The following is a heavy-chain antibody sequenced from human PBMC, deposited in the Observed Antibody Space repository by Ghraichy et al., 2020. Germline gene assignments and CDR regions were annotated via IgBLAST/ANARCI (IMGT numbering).Heavy chain of an antibody. D-gene: IGHD2-2*01. CDR2: FDPEDGET. CDR3: ATGRLPGVVVVPAAISFSFDAFDI. V-gene: IGHV1-24*01. CDR1: GYTLTELS. J-gene: IGHJ3*02. Sequence: ASVKVSCKVSGYTLTELSMHWVRQAPGKGLEWMGGFDPEDGETIYAQKFQGRVTMTEDTSTDTAYMELSSLRSEDTAVYYCATGRLPGVVVVPAAISFSFDAFDIWGQGTMVTVSS.